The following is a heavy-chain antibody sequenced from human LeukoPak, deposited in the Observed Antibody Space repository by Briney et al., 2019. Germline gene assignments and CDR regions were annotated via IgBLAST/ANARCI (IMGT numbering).Heavy chain of an antibody. CDR2: IRYDGSNK. CDR1: GFTFSSYG. J-gene: IGHJ4*02. D-gene: IGHD6-19*01. CDR3: ARDGRSVAGTIGY. V-gene: IGHV3-30*02. Sequence: GGSLRLSCAASGFTFSSYGMHWVRQAPGKGLEWVAFIRYDGSNKYYADSVKGRFTISRDNSKNTLYLQMNSLRAEDTAVYYCARDGRSVAGTIGYWGQGTLVTVSS.